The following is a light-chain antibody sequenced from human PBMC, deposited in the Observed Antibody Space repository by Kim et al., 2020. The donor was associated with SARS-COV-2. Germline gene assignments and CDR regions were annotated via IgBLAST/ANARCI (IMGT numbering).Light chain of an antibody. CDR2: RDD. CDR1: TANIGGNT. CDR3: AVWDDSLNGVA. J-gene: IGLJ2*01. V-gene: IGLV1-44*01. Sequence: GQRVIIACSGPTANIGGNTVNWYLQLPGTAPKLLIYRDDERPSGVPDRFSGSKSGTSASLAISGLQSDDEADYYCAVWDDSLNGVAFGGGTQLTVL.